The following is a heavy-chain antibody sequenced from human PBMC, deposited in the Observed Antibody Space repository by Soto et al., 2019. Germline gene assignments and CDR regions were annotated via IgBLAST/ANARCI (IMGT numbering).Heavy chain of an antibody. Sequence: SETLSLTCTVSGLSITNNYWSWIRQPPGKGLEWIGYIYYTGNTNYDPSLRSRVTMSVDTSKNQFSLNLASLTAADTAICYCARANWYSEYWGQGTLVTVS. J-gene: IGHJ4*02. CDR2: IYYTGNT. D-gene: IGHD1-1*01. CDR3: ARANWYSEY. CDR1: GLSITNNY. V-gene: IGHV4-59*13.